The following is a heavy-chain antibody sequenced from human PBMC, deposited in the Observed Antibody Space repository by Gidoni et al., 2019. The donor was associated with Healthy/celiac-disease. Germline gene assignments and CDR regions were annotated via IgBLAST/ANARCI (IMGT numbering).Heavy chain of an antibody. CDR1: AFTFIHYY. J-gene: IGHJ4*02. D-gene: IGHD4-17*01. V-gene: IGHV3-11*06. Sequence: QVQLVDSGGGSVKPGRSPRLSCAASAFTFIHYYMSWSRQAPGKGLEWVSYISSSSSYTNYADSVKGRFTISRDNAKNSLYLQMNSLRAEDTAVYYCARFQTTVGYFDYWGQGTLVTVSS. CDR3: ARFQTTVGYFDY. CDR2: ISSSSSYT.